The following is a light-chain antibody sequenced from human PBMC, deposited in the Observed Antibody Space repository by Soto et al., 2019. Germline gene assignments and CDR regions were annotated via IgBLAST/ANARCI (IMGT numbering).Light chain of an antibody. CDR2: GNT. V-gene: IGLV1-40*01. J-gene: IGLJ3*02. CDR3: QSYDSSLTGSV. Sequence: QSVLTQPPSVSGAPGQGVTISCTGGSSNIGAGYDVHWYQHLPGTSPKLLIFGNTNRPSGVPDRFSGSKSGSSASLAITGLQAEDESEYYCQSYDSSLTGSVFGGGTKLTVL. CDR1: SSNIGAGYD.